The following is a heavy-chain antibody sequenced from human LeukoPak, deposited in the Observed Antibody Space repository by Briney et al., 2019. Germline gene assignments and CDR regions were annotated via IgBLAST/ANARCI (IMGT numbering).Heavy chain of an antibody. CDR1: GGSFSGYY. V-gene: IGHV4-34*01. J-gene: IGHJ3*02. CDR3: ARTTVRRAFDI. D-gene: IGHD4-17*01. Sequence: SETLSLTCAVYGGSFSGYYWSWIRQPPGKGLEWIGEINHSGSTNYNPSLKSRVTISVDTSKNQFSLKLSSVTAADTAVYYCARTTVRRAFDIWGQGAMVTVSS. CDR2: INHSGST.